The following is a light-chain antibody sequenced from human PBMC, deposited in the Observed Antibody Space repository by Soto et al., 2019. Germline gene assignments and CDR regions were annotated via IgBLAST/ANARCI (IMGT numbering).Light chain of an antibody. Sequence: EVVMTQSPATLSLVPGERATRSCRASQSLRSSLAWYQQKPGQAPRLLIYDASTRATGIPARFSGSGSGTDFTLTISGLQSEDFAVYYCQQYNNWPQTFGQGTKVDIK. CDR3: QQYNNWPQT. J-gene: IGKJ1*01. V-gene: IGKV3-15*01. CDR2: DAS. CDR1: QSLRSS.